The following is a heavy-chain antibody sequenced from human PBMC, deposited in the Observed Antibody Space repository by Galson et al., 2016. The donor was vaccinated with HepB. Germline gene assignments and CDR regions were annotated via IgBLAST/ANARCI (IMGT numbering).Heavy chain of an antibody. D-gene: IGHD1-26*01. CDR2: ISSSSDNK. CDR1: GFTFSSYS. Sequence: SLRLSCAASGFTFSSYSMNWVRQAPGKGLEWVSGISSSSDNKVYAESVKGRFTISRDNAKNSLYLQMNSLRDEDTAVYYCARDVRGSEDYWGQGTLVTVSS. V-gene: IGHV3-21*01. J-gene: IGHJ4*02. CDR3: ARDVRGSEDY.